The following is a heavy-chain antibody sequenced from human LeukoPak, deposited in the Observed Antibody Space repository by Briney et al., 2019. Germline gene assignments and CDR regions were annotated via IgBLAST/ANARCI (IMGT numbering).Heavy chain of an antibody. D-gene: IGHD6-13*01. J-gene: IGHJ4*02. V-gene: IGHV4-61*02. CDR1: GGSISSGSYY. CDR2: IYTSGST. CDR3: ARDSSSWYFGY. Sequence: SETLSLTCTVSGGSISSGSYYWSWIRQPAGKGLEWIGRIYTSGSTNYNPSLKSRVTISVDTSKNQFSLKLSSVTAADTAVYYCARDSSSWYFGYWGQGTLVTVSS.